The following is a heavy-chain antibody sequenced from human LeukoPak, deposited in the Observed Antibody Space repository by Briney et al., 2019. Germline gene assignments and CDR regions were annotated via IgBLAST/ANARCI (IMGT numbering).Heavy chain of an antibody. V-gene: IGHV3-74*01. J-gene: IGHJ4*02. CDR2: IKSDGSST. CDR1: GFTFSSDW. CDR3: ARDSAECTGGYCYLVS. D-gene: IGHD2-8*02. Sequence: GGSLRLACAASGFTFSSDWMHWVRQAPGKGLVWVSRIKSDGSSTRYADSVKGRFTISRDNAKNTLYLQMNSLRAEDTAVYYCARDSAECTGGYCYLVSWGQGTLVTVSS.